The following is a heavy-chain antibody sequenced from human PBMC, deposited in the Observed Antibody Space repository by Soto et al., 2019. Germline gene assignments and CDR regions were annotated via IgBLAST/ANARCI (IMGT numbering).Heavy chain of an antibody. Sequence: QVQLQESGPGLVKPSQTLSLTCTVSGGSISSGGYYWSWIRQHPGKGLEWIGYIYYSWSTYYNPSLKSRVTISVDTSKNQFSLKLSSVTAAETAVYYCARGIYDILTGYAFDIWGQGKMVTVSS. D-gene: IGHD3-9*01. J-gene: IGHJ3*02. CDR1: GGSISSGGYY. CDR2: IYYSWST. V-gene: IGHV4-31*03. CDR3: ARGIYDILTGYAFDI.